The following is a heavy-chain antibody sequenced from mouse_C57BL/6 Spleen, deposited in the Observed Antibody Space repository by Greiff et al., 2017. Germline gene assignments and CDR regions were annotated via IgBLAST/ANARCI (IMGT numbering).Heavy chain of an antibody. D-gene: IGHD2-4*01. CDR3: ARGDDYEAWFAY. Sequence: ESGPGLVKPSQSLSLTCSVTGYSITSGYYWNWIRQFPGNKLEWMGYISYDGSNNYNPSLKNRISITRDTSKNQFFLKLNSVTTEDTATYCCARGDDYEAWFAYWGQGTLVTVSA. CDR2: ISYDGSN. J-gene: IGHJ3*01. V-gene: IGHV3-6*01. CDR1: GYSITSGYY.